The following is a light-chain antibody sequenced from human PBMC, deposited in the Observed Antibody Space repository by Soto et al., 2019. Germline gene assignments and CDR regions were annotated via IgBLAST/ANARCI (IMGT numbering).Light chain of an antibody. CDR3: QQYNNWPPIT. CDR1: QSVSSN. J-gene: IGKJ5*01. CDR2: GAS. V-gene: IGKV3-15*01. Sequence: ERVMTQSPATLSVSPGERATLSCRASQSVSSNLAWYQQKPGQAPRLLIYGASTRATGIPASFSGSGSATEFTLTISSLQSADFAAYYCQQYNNWPPITFGQGTRLEI.